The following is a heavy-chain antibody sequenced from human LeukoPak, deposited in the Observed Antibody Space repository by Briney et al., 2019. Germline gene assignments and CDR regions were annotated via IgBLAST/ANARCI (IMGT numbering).Heavy chain of an antibody. Sequence: PSETLSLTCTVSGGSISSYYWSWIRQPPGKGLEWIGYIYFSGSTNYNPSLKSRVTISVDTSKNQFSLKLSSVTAADTAVYYCARVDGELWFGELLAFDIWGQGTMVTVSS. D-gene: IGHD3-10*01. CDR2: IYFSGST. V-gene: IGHV4-59*01. J-gene: IGHJ3*02. CDR1: GGSISSYY. CDR3: ARVDGELWFGELLAFDI.